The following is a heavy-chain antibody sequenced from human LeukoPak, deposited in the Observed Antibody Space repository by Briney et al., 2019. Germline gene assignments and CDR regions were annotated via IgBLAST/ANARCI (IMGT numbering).Heavy chain of an antibody. CDR1: GYTFTDYY. CDR2: INCKSGGT. D-gene: IGHD4/OR15-4a*01. V-gene: IGHV1-2*06. Sequence: ASVKVSCKASGYTFTDYYIHWVRQAPGQGLEWMGRINCKSGGTNYGQNFQGRVTMTRDTSISTAYMELSRLRSDDTAVYYCARGPIATEGPRRPNYLDPWGQGTLVTVSS. CDR3: ARGPIATEGPRRPNYLDP. J-gene: IGHJ5*02.